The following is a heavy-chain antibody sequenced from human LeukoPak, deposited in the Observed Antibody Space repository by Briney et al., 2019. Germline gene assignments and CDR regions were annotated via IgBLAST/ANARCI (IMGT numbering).Heavy chain of an antibody. D-gene: IGHD1-26*01. J-gene: IGHJ6*02. CDR2: ISAYNGNT. CDR3: ALSGSYYNYYGMDV. V-gene: IGHV1-18*01. Sequence: ASVKVSCKASGYTFTSYGISWVRQAPGQGLAWMGWISAYNGNTNYAQKLQGRVTMTTDTSTSTAYMELRSLRSDDTAVYYCALSGSYYNYYGMDVWGQGTTVTVSS. CDR1: GYTFTSYG.